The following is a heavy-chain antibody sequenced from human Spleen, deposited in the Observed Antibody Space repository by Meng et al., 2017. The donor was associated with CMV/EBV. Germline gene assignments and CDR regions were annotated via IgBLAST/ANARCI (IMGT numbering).Heavy chain of an antibody. J-gene: IGHJ4*02. V-gene: IGHV1-69*05. Sequence: SVKVSWKASGGTFSSYAISWVRQAPGQGLEWMGGIIPIFGTANYAQKFQGRVTITTDESTSTAYMELSSLRSEDTAVYYCARDLYRGRDGYLGYWGQGTLVTVSS. CDR2: IIPIFGTA. CDR1: GGTFSSYA. CDR3: ARDLYRGRDGYLGY. D-gene: IGHD5-24*01.